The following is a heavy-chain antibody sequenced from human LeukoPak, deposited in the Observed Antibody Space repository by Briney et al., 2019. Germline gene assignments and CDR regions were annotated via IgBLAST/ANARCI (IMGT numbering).Heavy chain of an antibody. Sequence: SETLSLTCTVSGGSISSYYWSWIRQPPGKGLEWIGYIYYSGSTYYNPSLKSRLTISVDASKNQFSLKLSSVTAADTAVYYCARTGVGATFLDYWGQGTLVTVSS. J-gene: IGHJ4*02. V-gene: IGHV4-59*12. CDR2: IYYSGST. D-gene: IGHD1-26*01. CDR3: ARTGVGATFLDY. CDR1: GGSISSYY.